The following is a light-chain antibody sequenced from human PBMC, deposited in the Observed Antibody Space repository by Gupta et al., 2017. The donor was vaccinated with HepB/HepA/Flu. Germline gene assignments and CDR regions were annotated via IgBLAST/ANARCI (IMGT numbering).Light chain of an antibody. CDR1: QDIKYY. CDR3: QQYDNYLSWT. V-gene: IGKV1-8*01. J-gene: IGKJ1*01. Sequence: AIRMTQSPSSISASTGDRVTITCRASQDIKYYLAWYQQKPGKAPKLLIFDASTLKSGVPSRFSGSGSGTDFTLTISCLQSEDFATYYCQQYDNYLSWTFGQGTKVEIK. CDR2: DAS.